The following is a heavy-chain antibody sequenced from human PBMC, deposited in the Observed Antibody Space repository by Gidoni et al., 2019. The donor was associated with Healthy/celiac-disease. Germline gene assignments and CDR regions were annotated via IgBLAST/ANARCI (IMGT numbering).Heavy chain of an antibody. CDR2: INPSGGST. Sequence: QVQLVQSGAEVKKPGASVKVPCKASGYTFTSYYMHWVRQAPGQGLEWMGIINPSGGSTSYALKFQGRVTMTRDTSTSTVYMELSSLRSEDTAVYYCARVSNSGSLAFDIWGQGTMVTVSS. V-gene: IGHV1-46*01. J-gene: IGHJ3*02. D-gene: IGHD1-26*01. CDR1: GYTFTSYY. CDR3: ARVSNSGSLAFDI.